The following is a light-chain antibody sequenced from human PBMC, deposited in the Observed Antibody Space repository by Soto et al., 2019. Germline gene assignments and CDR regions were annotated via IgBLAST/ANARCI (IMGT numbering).Light chain of an antibody. J-gene: IGKJ1*01. V-gene: IGKV1-39*01. CDR1: QSISWY. Sequence: DIQMTQSPSSLSASVGDRVTITCRASQSISWYLNWYQQKPGKVPKLLIYATSILQSGVPPRFSGSGSGADFALPIGGLEPEDFATYYCQQSYSTVWTFGQGTKVEIK. CDR2: ATS. CDR3: QQSYSTVWT.